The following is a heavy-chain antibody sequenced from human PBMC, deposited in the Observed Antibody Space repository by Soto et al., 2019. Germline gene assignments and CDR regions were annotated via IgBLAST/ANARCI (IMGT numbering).Heavy chain of an antibody. D-gene: IGHD2-15*01. CDR3: ARDRNTDIVVVVAERHYYYMDV. Sequence: SETLSLTCAVYGGSFSGYYWSWIRQPPGKGLEWIGEINHSGSTNYNPSLKSRVTISVDTSKNQFSLKLSSVTAADTAVYYCARDRNTDIVVVVAERHYYYMDVWGKGTTVTVSS. J-gene: IGHJ6*03. V-gene: IGHV4-34*01. CDR2: INHSGST. CDR1: GGSFSGYY.